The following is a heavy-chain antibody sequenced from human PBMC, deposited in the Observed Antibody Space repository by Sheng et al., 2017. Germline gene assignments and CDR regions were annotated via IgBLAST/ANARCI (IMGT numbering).Heavy chain of an antibody. Sequence: QVQLVQSGAEMKKPGSSVKVSCKASGGTFSTHAVSWVRQAPGQGLEWMGVILPILGVVNYAQKFQGAVTITADKSTTTAFMELSSLTSVDTAVYYCARLRSDAFDIWGQGTMVTVSS. V-gene: IGHV1-69*10. J-gene: IGHJ3*02. CDR2: ILPILGVV. CDR3: ARLRSDAFDI. CDR1: GGTFSTHA.